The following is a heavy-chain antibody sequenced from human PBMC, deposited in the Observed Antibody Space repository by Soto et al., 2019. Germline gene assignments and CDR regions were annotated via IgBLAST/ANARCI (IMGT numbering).Heavy chain of an antibody. V-gene: IGHV1-3*01. J-gene: IGHJ6*02. CDR2: INAGNGNT. CDR1: GYTFTSYA. D-gene: IGHD5-18*01. Sequence: ASVKVSCKASGYTFTSYAMHWVRQAPGQRLEWMGWINAGNGNTKYSQKFQGRVTITRDTSASTAYMELSSLRSEDTAVYYCARRSIRGYSPHYYYYGMDVWGQGTTVTVSS. CDR3: ARRSIRGYSPHYYYYGMDV.